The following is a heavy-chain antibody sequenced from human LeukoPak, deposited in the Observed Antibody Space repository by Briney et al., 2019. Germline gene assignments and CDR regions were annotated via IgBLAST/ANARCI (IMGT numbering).Heavy chain of an antibody. CDR3: ARDTVLMVYAMGEFDY. Sequence: KLSQTLSLTCAISADSVSSNSAAWNWIRQSPSRGLEWLGRTYYRSKWYNDYAVSVKSRITINPDTSKNQFSLQLNSVTPEDTAVYYCARDTVLMVYAMGEFDYWGQGTLVTVSS. J-gene: IGHJ4*02. D-gene: IGHD2-8*01. V-gene: IGHV6-1*01. CDR1: ADSVSSNSAA. CDR2: TYYRSKWYN.